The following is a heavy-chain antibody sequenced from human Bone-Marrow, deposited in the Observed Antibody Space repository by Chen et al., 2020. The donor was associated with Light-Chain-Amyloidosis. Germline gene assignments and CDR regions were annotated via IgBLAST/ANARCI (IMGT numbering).Heavy chain of an antibody. Sequence: EAQPAQSGPEGRAPGETPERSCKGSGYTSPKYWSGWARQMPGKGLEWMGGIYPDDADARYSPSFEGQVTISADKAITTAYLQWRSLKASDTAMYYCARRREGYNFDYWGQGTLVTVSS. J-gene: IGHJ4*02. V-gene: IGHV5-51*01. CDR3: ARRREGYNFDY. CDR2: IYPDDADA. D-gene: IGHD5-12*01. CDR1: GYTSPKYW.